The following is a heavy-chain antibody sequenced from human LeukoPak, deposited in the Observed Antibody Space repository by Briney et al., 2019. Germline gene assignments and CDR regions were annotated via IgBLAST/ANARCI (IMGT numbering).Heavy chain of an antibody. CDR3: ARNELISSNYYYYGMDV. V-gene: IGHV4-34*09. Sequence: SPSETLSLTCAVYGGSFSGYYWSWIRQPPGKGLEWIGEINHSGSTNYNPSLKSRVTISVDTSKNQFSLKLSSVTAADTAVYYCARNELISSNYYYYGMDVWGQGTTVTVS. J-gene: IGHJ6*02. CDR1: GGSFSGYY. CDR2: INHSGST.